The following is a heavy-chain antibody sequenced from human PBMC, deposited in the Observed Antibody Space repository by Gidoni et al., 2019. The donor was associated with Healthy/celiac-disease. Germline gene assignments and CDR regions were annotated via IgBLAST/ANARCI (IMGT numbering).Heavy chain of an antibody. Sequence: QLQLQESGPGLVKPSATLSLTCTVSGGSISRSSYYWCWIRQPLGKGLEWIWSIYYSGSTYYNPSLKSRVTISVDTAKNQFSLKLSSVTAADTAVYDCARHYVWRSGSQAHYYYDGMDVWGQGTTVTVSS. J-gene: IGHJ6*02. CDR2: IYYSGST. CDR1: GGSISRSSYY. CDR3: ARHYVWRSGSQAHYYYDGMDV. D-gene: IGHD3-10*01. V-gene: IGHV4-39*01.